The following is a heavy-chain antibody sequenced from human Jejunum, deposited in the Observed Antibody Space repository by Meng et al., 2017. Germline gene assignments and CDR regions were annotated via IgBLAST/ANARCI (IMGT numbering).Heavy chain of an antibody. CDR2: ISISGSVN. Sequence: GESLKISCAASGFTFDNYDFNWVRQAPGKGLEWVSHISISGSVNYYAESVKGRFTISRDYAENSVYLQMNSLRAEDTAVYYCARGREARGSFDQWGQGTLVTVSS. J-gene: IGHJ4*02. CDR1: GFTFDNYD. V-gene: IGHV3-48*03. CDR3: ARGREARGSFDQ. D-gene: IGHD3-10*01.